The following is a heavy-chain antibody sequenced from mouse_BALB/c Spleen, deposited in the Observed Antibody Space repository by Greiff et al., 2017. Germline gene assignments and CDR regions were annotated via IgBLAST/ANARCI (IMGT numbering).Heavy chain of an antibody. J-gene: IGHJ2*01. CDR1: GYTFTDYE. D-gene: IGHD3-1*01. CDR2: IDPETGGT. Sequence: VKLVESGAELVRPGASVTLSCKASGYTFTDYEMHWVKQTPVHGLEWIGAIDPETGGTAYNQKFKGKATLTADKSSSTAYMELRSLTSEDSAVYYCTRGLGLGYFDYWGQGTTLTVSS. V-gene: IGHV1-15*01. CDR3: TRGLGLGYFDY.